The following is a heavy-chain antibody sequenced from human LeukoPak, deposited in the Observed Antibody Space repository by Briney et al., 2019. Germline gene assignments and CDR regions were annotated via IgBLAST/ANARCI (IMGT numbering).Heavy chain of an antibody. CDR3: ARDCGDGYNPYCRGLGDY. J-gene: IGHJ4*02. CDR2: IIPILGIA. V-gene: IGHV1-69*10. CDR1: GCTFTSYT. D-gene: IGHD5-24*01. Sequence: SVKVSCTASGCTFTSYTISWVPQAPAQRLEWMGGIIPILGIANYAQKFQRRVTITADKSTSTAYMAPSSLRSEDTAVYSWARDCGDGYNPYCRGLGDYWGQGTLVTVSS.